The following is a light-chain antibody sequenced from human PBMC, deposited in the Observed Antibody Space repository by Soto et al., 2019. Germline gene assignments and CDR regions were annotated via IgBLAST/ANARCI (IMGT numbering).Light chain of an antibody. Sequence: QSALNQPASVSGSPGQSITISCTGTSSDGGGYNYVSWYQQHPGKAPKLMIYDVSNRPSGVSNRFSGSKSGNTASLTISGLQAEDEADYYCSSYTSSSTLVVFGGGTQLTVL. J-gene: IGLJ2*01. CDR1: SSDGGGYNY. CDR2: DVS. CDR3: SSYTSSSTLVV. V-gene: IGLV2-14*01.